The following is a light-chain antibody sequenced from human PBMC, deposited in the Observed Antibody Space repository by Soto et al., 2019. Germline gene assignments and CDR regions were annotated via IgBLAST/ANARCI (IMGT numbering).Light chain of an antibody. CDR2: AAS. CDR3: QQYNNWPQT. Sequence: ERVMTQSPGTLSLSPGERATLSCRSSQSVNSNYLAWYQQKPGQAPRILIYAASSRAAGFPARFSGGGSGTEFTLTISSLQSEDFAEYHCQQYNNWPQTFGQGTKVDIK. V-gene: IGKV3D-15*01. CDR1: QSVNSN. J-gene: IGKJ1*01.